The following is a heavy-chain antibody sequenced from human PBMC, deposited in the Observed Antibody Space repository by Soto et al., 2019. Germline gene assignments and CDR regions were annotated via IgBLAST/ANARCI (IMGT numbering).Heavy chain of an antibody. CDR2: ISYDGSNK. Sequence: TGGSLRLSCAASGFTFSTYAMTWVRQAPGKGLEWVAVISYDGSNKYYADSVKGRLTISRDNSKTTLYLQMNSLRPEDTAMYYCAKVTSSSDYGFPSDPWGQGTLVTVSS. D-gene: IGHD4-17*01. CDR1: GFTFSTYA. CDR3: AKVTSSSDYGFPSDP. J-gene: IGHJ5*02. V-gene: IGHV3-30-3*01.